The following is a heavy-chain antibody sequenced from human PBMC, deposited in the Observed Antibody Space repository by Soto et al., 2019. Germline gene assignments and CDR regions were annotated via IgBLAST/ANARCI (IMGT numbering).Heavy chain of an antibody. CDR1: GYAFTNYG. CDR3: ARGVGSGTYYNQYNWFDP. D-gene: IGHD3-10*01. V-gene: IGHV1-18*01. J-gene: IGHJ5*02. Sequence: ASVKVSCKASGYAFTNYGSSWVRQAHGQGLEWMGWINTYNGNTNHAQKLQGRVTMTTDTSTSTAYMELRSLRSDDTAVYYCARGVGSGTYYNQYNWFDPWGQGTLVTV. CDR2: INTYNGNT.